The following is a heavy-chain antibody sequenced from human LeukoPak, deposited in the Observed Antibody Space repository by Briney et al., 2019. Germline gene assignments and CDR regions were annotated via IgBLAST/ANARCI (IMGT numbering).Heavy chain of an antibody. CDR2: ISYDGSNK. Sequence: GGSLRLSCAASGFTFSTFGMHWVRQAPGKGLEWVAVISYDGSNKNYADSVKGRFTISRDNSKNTLYLQMNSLRVEDTAVYYCAKLGPIAAAGPVPFDYWGQGTLVTVSS. J-gene: IGHJ4*02. CDR3: AKLGPIAAAGPVPFDY. D-gene: IGHD6-13*01. CDR1: GFTFSTFG. V-gene: IGHV3-30*18.